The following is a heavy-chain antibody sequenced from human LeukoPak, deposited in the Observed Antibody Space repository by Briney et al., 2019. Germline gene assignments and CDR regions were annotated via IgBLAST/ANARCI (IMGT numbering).Heavy chain of an antibody. V-gene: IGHV3-30*03. D-gene: IGHD3-3*01. Sequence: GGSLRLSCVASGFTFTRNCMHWVRQAPGKGLEWVAAIPHDGSNALYADSVKGRFTISRDDSKNSQYLQMNSLRIEDSAMYYCATGSDYYYASWGRGTLVTVSS. CDR2: IPHDGSNA. J-gene: IGHJ5*02. CDR1: GFTFTRNC. CDR3: ATGSDYYYAS.